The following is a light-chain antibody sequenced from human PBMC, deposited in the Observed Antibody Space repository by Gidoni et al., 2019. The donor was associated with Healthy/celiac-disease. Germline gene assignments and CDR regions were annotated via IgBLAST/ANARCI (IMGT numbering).Light chain of an antibody. Sequence: QSVLTQPPSASGTPGQMVTISCSGSSSNIGSNYVYFYQQLPGTAPKLLIYRNNQRPSGVPDRFSGSKSGTSASLAISGLRSEDEADYYCAAWDDSLSGPWVFGGGTKLTVL. CDR1: SSNIGSNY. J-gene: IGLJ3*02. CDR3: AAWDDSLSGPWV. CDR2: RNN. V-gene: IGLV1-47*01.